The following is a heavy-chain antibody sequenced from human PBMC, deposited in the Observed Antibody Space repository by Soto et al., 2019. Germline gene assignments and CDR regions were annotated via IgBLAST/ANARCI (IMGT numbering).Heavy chain of an antibody. D-gene: IGHD6-13*01. CDR1: GYTFTSYD. Sequence: ASVKVSCKASGYTFTSYDINWVRQATGQGLEWMGWMNPNSGNTGYAQKFQGRVTMTRNTSISTAYMELSSLRSEDAAVYYCARESSSWAGGYYYYMDVWGKGTTVTVSS. V-gene: IGHV1-8*01. CDR2: MNPNSGNT. J-gene: IGHJ6*03. CDR3: ARESSSWAGGYYYYMDV.